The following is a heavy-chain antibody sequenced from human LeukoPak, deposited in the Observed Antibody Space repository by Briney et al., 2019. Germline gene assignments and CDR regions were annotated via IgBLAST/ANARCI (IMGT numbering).Heavy chain of an antibody. CDR3: ARGQDSGRAFFEY. CDR2: FFAGAGT. Sequence: SETLSLTCTVSGDSISTYYWSWIRQPVGKGLEWIGRFFAGAGTNYNPSLKSRVTMSVDTSKNELSLKLNSVTAADTAVYYYARGQDSGRAFFEYWGQGALVTVSS. D-gene: IGHD1-26*01. J-gene: IGHJ4*02. V-gene: IGHV4-4*07. CDR1: GDSISTYY.